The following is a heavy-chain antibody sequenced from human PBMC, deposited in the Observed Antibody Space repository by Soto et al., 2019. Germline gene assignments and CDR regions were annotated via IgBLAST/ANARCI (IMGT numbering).Heavy chain of an antibody. Sequence: SETLSLTCAVSGGSISSSNWWSWVRQPPWKGLEWIGEIYHSGSTNYNPSLKSRVTISVDKSKNQFSLKLSSVTASDTAVYYCARTGATVYYSYYGMDVWGHGTTVTVSS. CDR1: GGSISSSNW. D-gene: IGHD1-26*01. J-gene: IGHJ6*02. CDR3: ARTGATVYYSYYGMDV. V-gene: IGHV4-4*02. CDR2: IYHSGST.